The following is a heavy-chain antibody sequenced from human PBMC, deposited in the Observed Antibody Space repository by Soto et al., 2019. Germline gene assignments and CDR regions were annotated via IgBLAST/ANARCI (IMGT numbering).Heavy chain of an antibody. Sequence: PGGSLRLSCAASGFTFSSYAMHWVRQAPGKGLEYVSTISSNGGSTCYANSVKGRFTISRDNSKNTLYLQMGSLRADDMAVYYCARDLAGYSGYAFDYWGQGT. V-gene: IGHV3-64*01. CDR2: ISSNGGST. CDR1: GFTFSSYA. D-gene: IGHD5-12*01. CDR3: ARDLAGYSGYAFDY. J-gene: IGHJ4*02.